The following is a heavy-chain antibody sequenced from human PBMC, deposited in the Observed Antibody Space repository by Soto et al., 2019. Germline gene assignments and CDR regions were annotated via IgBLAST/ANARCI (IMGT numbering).Heavy chain of an antibody. D-gene: IGHD2-21*02. J-gene: IGHJ6*02. CDR2: IYRDDDK. V-gene: IGHV2-5*02. CDR3: VQSRCGGDCLQSYSSHSYYGLDV. Sequence: QITLKESGPTLVKPTQTLTLTCTFSGLSLSTTGVGVGWIRQPPGKALEWLALIYRDDDKRYSPSLKSRLTITKDTSKHQVVLTMTNMDPVDTATYYCVQSRCGGDCLQSYSSHSYYGLDVWGQGTTVTVSS. CDR1: GLSLSTTGVG.